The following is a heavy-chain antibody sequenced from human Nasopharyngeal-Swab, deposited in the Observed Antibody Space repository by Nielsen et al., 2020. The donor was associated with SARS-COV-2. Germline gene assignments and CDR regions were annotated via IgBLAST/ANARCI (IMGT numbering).Heavy chain of an antibody. Sequence: GGSLRLSCAASGFTFSSYGMHWVRQAPGKGLEWVAFIRYDGSNKYYADSVKGRFTISRDNSKNTLYLQMNSLRAEDMAVYYRAKDSGLLWFGISDYWGQGTLVTVSS. V-gene: IGHV3-30*02. J-gene: IGHJ4*02. CDR2: IRYDGSNK. CDR1: GFTFSSYG. D-gene: IGHD3-10*01. CDR3: AKDSGLLWFGISDY.